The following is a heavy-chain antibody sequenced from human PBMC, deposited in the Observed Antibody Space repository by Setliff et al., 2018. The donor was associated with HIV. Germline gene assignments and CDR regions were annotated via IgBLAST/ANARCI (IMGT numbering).Heavy chain of an antibody. V-gene: IGHV4-61*10. D-gene: IGHD3-16*01. J-gene: IGHJ4*02. CDR1: GDSISSGGYC. CDR2: IYTSGNT. CDR3: ARDMNYNNDYPGVLGS. Sequence: SETLSLTCTVSGDSISSGGYCWSWIRQPAGQGLEWIGRIYTSGNTNYNPSTNYNPSLKSRITISLETSRNQFSLRVTSVTAADTAVYYCARDMNYNNDYPGVLGSWGQGTLVTVS.